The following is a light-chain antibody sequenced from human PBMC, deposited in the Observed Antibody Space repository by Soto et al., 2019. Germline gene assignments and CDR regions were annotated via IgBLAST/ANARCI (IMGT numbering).Light chain of an antibody. CDR1: SGAIASNS. V-gene: IGLV6-57*04. J-gene: IGLJ2*01. CDR2: EDN. Sequence: NFMLTQPHSVSESPGKTVIISCTRSSGAIASNSVQWYQQRPGSAPTTVIYEDNQRPSGVPDRFSGSTDGSSNSASLTISGLQTEDEADYYCQSYDRNTVVFGGGTKVTV. CDR3: QSYDRNTVV.